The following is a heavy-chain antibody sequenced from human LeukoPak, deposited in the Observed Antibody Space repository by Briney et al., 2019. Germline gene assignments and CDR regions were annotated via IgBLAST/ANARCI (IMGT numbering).Heavy chain of an antibody. V-gene: IGHV3-30-3*01. CDR3: ARASGYYFDY. J-gene: IGHJ4*02. CDR1: GFTFSSYA. CDR2: ISYDGSNK. D-gene: IGHD3-10*01. Sequence: GGSLRLSCAASGFTFSSYAMHWVRQAPGKGLEWVAVISYDGSNKYYADSVKGRFTISRDNSKNTLYLQMNSLRAEDTAVYHCARASGYYFDYWGQGTPVTVSS.